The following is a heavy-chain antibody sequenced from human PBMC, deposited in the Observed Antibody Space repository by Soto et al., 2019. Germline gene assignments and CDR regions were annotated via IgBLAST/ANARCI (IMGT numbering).Heavy chain of an antibody. CDR3: AHRRRDSSNWYGGTFDN. V-gene: IGHV2-5*02. Sequence: QITLKESGPTLVKPTQTLTLTCTFSGFSLTTNGVAVGWIRQPPGKALEWLALIYWDDDKRYSPSLESRLTITKDTSTNQVVLRMANMDPVDTATYYCAHRRRDSSNWYGGTFDNWGQGILVTVSS. CDR1: GFSLTTNGVA. J-gene: IGHJ4*02. D-gene: IGHD6-13*01. CDR2: IYWDDDK.